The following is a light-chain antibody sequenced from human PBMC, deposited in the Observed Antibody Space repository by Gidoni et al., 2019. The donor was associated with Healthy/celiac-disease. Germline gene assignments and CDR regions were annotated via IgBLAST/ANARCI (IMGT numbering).Light chain of an antibody. CDR1: QSVSSSY. Sequence: EIVLTQSPGTLSLSPGERATLSCRASQSVSSSYLAWYQQKPGQAPRLLIYGASSRATGIPDRFSGSGSGTDFTLTISSLEPEDFAVYYCQQYGSSPYTFGQGTKLKIK. J-gene: IGKJ2*01. V-gene: IGKV3-20*01. CDR3: QQYGSSPYT. CDR2: GAS.